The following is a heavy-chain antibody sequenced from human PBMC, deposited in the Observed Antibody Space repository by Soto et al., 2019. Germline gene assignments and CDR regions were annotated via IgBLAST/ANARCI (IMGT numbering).Heavy chain of an antibody. D-gene: IGHD6-13*01. V-gene: IGHV3-48*02. Sequence: EVQLVESGGGLVQPGGSLRLSCAASGFTFSSYSMNWVRQAPGKGLEWVSYISSSSSTIYYADSVKGRFTISRDNAKNSLYLQMNSLRDEDTAVYYWARDASAAACTGTDYWGQGTLVTVSS. CDR3: ARDASAAACTGTDY. CDR2: ISSSSSTI. CDR1: GFTFSSYS. J-gene: IGHJ4*02.